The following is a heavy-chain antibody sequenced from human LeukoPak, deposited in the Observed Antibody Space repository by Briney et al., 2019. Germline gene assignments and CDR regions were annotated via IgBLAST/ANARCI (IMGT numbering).Heavy chain of an antibody. CDR2: IYSGGTT. J-gene: IGHJ5*02. D-gene: IGHD3-22*01. CDR3: ARKRGYYDSSGFDWFDP. Sequence: GGSLRLSCAASGITVSSDYMSWVRQAPGKGLEWVSVIYSGGTTYYADCVKGRFTISRDNSRNTVHLQMNSLRAEDTAVYYCARKRGYYDSSGFDWFDPRGQGTLVTVSS. CDR1: GITVSSDY. V-gene: IGHV3-66*01.